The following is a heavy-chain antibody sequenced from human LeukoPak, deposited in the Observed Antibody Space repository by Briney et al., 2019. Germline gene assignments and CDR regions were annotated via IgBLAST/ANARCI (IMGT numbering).Heavy chain of an antibody. CDR1: GFTFSSYG. J-gene: IGHJ5*02. CDR2: ISYDGSNK. CDR3: AKVNGYSGYSWFDP. D-gene: IGHD5-12*01. Sequence: GRSLRLSCAASGFTFSSYGMHWVRQAPGKGLEWVAVISYDGSNKYYADSVKGRFTISRDNSKNTLYLQMNSLRAEDTAVYYCAKVNGYSGYSWFDPWAQGTLVTVSS. V-gene: IGHV3-30*18.